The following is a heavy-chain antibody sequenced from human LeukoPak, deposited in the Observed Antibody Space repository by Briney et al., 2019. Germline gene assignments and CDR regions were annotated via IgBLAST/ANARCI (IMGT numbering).Heavy chain of an antibody. CDR1: GFTFSNYN. CDR2: ISSSGSSA. Sequence: GGSLRLSCAASGFTFSNYNMNWVRQAPGKGLEWVSYISSSGSSAYYADSVKGRFTISRDNSKNTLCLQMNSLRAEDTAVYYCAKGLGYCSSTSCSVDYWGQGTLVTVSS. J-gene: IGHJ4*02. CDR3: AKGLGYCSSTSCSVDY. V-gene: IGHV3-48*01. D-gene: IGHD2-2*01.